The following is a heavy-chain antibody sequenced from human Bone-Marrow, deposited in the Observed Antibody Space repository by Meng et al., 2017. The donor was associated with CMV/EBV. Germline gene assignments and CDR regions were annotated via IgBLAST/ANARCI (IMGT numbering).Heavy chain of an antibody. CDR1: GGSFSGYY. V-gene: IGHV4-34*01. D-gene: IGHD6-13*01. CDR3: ARGRRRLAAAGTYYYYGMDV. CDR2: INYSGST. Sequence: SETLSLTCAVYGGSFSGYYWSWIRQPPGKGLEWIGEINYSGSTNYNPSLKSRVTISVDTSKNQFSLKLSSVTAADTAVYYCARGRRRLAAAGTYYYYGMDVWGQGTTVTVSS. J-gene: IGHJ6*02.